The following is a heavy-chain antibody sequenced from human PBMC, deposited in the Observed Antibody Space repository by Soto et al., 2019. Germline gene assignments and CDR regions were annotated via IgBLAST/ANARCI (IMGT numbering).Heavy chain of an antibody. Sequence: EVQLVQSGAEVKKPGATVKISCKVSGYTFTDYYMHWVQQAPGKGLEWMGLVDPEDGETIYAEKFQGRVTINADTSTDTAYMELSSLRSEDTAVYYCAGYYYDSSGHTGGLFDYWGQGTLVTVSS. V-gene: IGHV1-69-2*01. CDR2: VDPEDGET. J-gene: IGHJ4*02. D-gene: IGHD3-22*01. CDR3: AGYYYDSSGHTGGLFDY. CDR1: GYTFTDYY.